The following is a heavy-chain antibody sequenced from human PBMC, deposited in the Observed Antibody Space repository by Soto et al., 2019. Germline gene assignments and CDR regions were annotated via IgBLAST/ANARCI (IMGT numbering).Heavy chain of an antibody. Sequence: QVQLQESGPGLVKPSGTLSLTCAVSGGSISSSNWWSWVRQPPGKGLEWIGEIYHSGSTNYNPSLTSRVTISVDKSKNQLSLKLSSVTAADTAVYYCARFAYYGSGSYDGYWFDPWGQGTLVTVSS. CDR2: IYHSGST. D-gene: IGHD3-10*01. CDR1: GGSISSSNW. V-gene: IGHV4-4*02. J-gene: IGHJ5*02. CDR3: ARFAYYGSGSYDGYWFDP.